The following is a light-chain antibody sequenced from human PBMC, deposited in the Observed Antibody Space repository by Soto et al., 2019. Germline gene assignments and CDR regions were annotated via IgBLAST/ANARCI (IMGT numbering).Light chain of an antibody. J-gene: IGLJ2*01. CDR3: ETWDSKGV. Sequence: QPVLTQSSSASASLGSSFKLTCTLSSGHSSYIIAWHQQQPGKAPRYLMKLEGSGSYNKGSGVPDRFSGSSSGADRYLTISNLQSEDEADYYCETWDSKGVFGGGTKLTVL. CDR1: SGHSSYI. CDR2: LEGSGSY. V-gene: IGLV4-60*03.